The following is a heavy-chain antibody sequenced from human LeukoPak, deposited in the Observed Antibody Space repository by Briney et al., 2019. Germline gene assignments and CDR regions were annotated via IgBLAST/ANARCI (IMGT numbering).Heavy chain of an antibody. CDR1: GFTFSNNA. Sequence: GGSLRLSCAVSGFTFSNNAMTWVRQAPGKGLEWVSASSGSCGSTYYADSVKGRFTVSRDNSKNTLYLQMNSLRAEDTAVYYCAKDVTVRNWNRIDYWGQGTLVTVSS. CDR3: AKDVTVRNWNRIDY. J-gene: IGHJ4*02. D-gene: IGHD1/OR15-1a*01. V-gene: IGHV3-23*01. CDR2: SSGSCGST.